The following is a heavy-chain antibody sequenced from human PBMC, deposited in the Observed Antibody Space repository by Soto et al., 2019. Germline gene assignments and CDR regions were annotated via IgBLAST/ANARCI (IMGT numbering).Heavy chain of an antibody. V-gene: IGHV1-69*02. J-gene: IGHJ6*02. CDR2: IIPILGIT. CDR3: ARSFSAYAYTVMDV. Sequence: QVQLVQSGAEVKKPGSSVKVSCTASGGTFSSYAITWARQAPGQGLEWVGRIIPILGITNFAQKFQGRVTITADKSTSTAYMELSSLRSEDTAVYYCARSFSAYAYTVMDVWGHGTTVTVSS. CDR1: GGTFSSYA. D-gene: IGHD3-16*01.